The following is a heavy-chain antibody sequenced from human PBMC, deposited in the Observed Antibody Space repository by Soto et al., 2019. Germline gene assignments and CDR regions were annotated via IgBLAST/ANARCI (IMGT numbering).Heavy chain of an antibody. CDR2: INAGSGGT. Sequence: ASVKVSCKASGYRFTRYAIHWVRQAPGQRLEWMGWINAGSGGTKISQKFQGRVTISRDTSASTGYMELSSLTSEDTAVYYCARESGSTPNFDYWGQGTLVTVSS. D-gene: IGHD4-17*01. CDR3: ARESGSTPNFDY. CDR1: GYRFTRYA. V-gene: IGHV1-3*01. J-gene: IGHJ4*02.